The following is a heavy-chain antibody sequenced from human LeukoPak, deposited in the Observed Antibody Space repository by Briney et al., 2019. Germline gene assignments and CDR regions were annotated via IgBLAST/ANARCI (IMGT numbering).Heavy chain of an antibody. V-gene: IGHV4-39*07. J-gene: IGHJ3*02. D-gene: IGHD3-22*01. CDR3: ARGARYYYDSSGYYVKYDAFDI. Sequence: KPSETLSLTCTVSGGSISSSSYYWGWIRQPPGKGLEWIGSIYHSGSTYCNPSLKSRVTTSVDTSKNQFSLKLSSVTAADTAVYYCARGARYYYDSSGYYVKYDAFDIWGQGTMVTVSS. CDR1: GGSISSSSYY. CDR2: IYHSGST.